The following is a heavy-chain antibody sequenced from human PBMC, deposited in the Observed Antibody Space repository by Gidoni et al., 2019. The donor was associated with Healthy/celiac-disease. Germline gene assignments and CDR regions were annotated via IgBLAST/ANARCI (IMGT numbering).Heavy chain of an antibody. Sequence: EVQLVQSGAEVKKPGESLKISCQGSGYSFTSYWIGWVRQMPGKGLEWMGIIYPGDSDTRYSPSFQGQVTISADKSISTAYLQWSSLKASDTAMYYCARQVAVAGPYWYFDLWGRGTLVTVSS. CDR3: ARQVAVAGPYWYFDL. J-gene: IGHJ2*01. D-gene: IGHD6-19*01. CDR1: GYSFTSYW. CDR2: IYPGDSDT. V-gene: IGHV5-51*01.